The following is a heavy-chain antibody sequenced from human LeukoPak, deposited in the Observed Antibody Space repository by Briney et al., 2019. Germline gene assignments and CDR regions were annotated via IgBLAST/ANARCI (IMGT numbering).Heavy chain of an antibody. CDR2: ISSSSTM. CDR3: ARDVTRIYDACDI. CDR1: GFTFSTYN. D-gene: IGHD2-21*02. J-gene: IGHJ3*02. V-gene: IGHV3-48*01. Sequence: GGSLRLSCAASGFTFSTYNMNWVRQAPGKGLEWVSCISSSSTMYYADSVKGRFTISSDSANNSLYLLMNSLRAEDTAVYYCARDVTRIYDACDIWGQGTMVTVSS.